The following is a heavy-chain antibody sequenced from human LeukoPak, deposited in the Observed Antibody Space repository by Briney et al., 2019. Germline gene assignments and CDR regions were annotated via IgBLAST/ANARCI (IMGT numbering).Heavy chain of an antibody. CDR2: IYPGDSDT. D-gene: IGHD2-2*02. CDR3: ARHRAYCSSTSCYSSWFDP. Sequence: GESLKISCKGSGYSFTSYWIGWVRQMPGKGLEWMGIIYPGDSDTRYSPSFQGQVTISADKSISTAYLQWSSLKASDTAMYYCARHRAYCSSTSCYSSWFDPWGQGTLVTVSS. V-gene: IGHV5-51*01. CDR1: GYSFTSYW. J-gene: IGHJ5*02.